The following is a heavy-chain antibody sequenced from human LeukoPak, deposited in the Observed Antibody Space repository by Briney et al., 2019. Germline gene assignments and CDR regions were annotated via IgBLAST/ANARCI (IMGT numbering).Heavy chain of an antibody. V-gene: IGHV7-4-1*02. CDR2: INTNTGNP. J-gene: IGHJ4*02. CDR3: AREWVRPYYYDSSGYSAFYY. D-gene: IGHD3-22*01. Sequence: ASVKVSCKASGYTFTSYAMNWVRQAPGQGPEWMGWINTNTGNPTYAQGFTGRFVFSLDTSVSTAYLQISSLKAEDTAVYYCAREWVRPYYYDSSGYSAFYYWGQGTLVTVSS. CDR1: GYTFTSYA.